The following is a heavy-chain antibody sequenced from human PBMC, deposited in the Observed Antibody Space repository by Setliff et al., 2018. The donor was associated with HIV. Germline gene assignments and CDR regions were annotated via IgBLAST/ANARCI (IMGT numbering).Heavy chain of an antibody. V-gene: IGHV3-23*01. J-gene: IGHJ5*02. D-gene: IGHD6-19*01. CDR1: GFAFSTYA. Sequence: LRLSCAASGFAFSTYAMSWVRQAPGKGLEWVSAISDSGGGTYYADSVKGRFTVPRDNSKYTLYLQMNSLRVEDTAVYYCAKDKGSSGWSAWGQGTLVTVSS. CDR3: AKDKGSSGWSA. CDR2: ISDSGGGT.